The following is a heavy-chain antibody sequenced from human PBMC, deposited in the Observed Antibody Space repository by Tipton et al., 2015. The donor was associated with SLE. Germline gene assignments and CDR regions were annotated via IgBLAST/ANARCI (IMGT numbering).Heavy chain of an antibody. V-gene: IGHV4-59*07. J-gene: IGHJ4*02. CDR1: GGSISSHY. Sequence: TLSLTCTVSGGSISSHYWSWIRQPPGKGLEWIGFISYIGSPNYNPSLKSRVTISVDTSKNHFSLKLSSVTAADTAVYYCARLMVRGVIIDYWGQGTLVTVSS. D-gene: IGHD3-10*01. CDR3: ARLMVRGVIIDY. CDR2: ISYIGSP.